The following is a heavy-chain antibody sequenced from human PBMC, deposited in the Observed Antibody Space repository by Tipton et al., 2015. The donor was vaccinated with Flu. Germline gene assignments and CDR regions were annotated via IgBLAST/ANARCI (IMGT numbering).Heavy chain of an antibody. V-gene: IGHV4-38-2*01. D-gene: IGHD3-22*01. CDR3: AGQRLILDDSSGYYDY. CDR2: IYHSGST. J-gene: IGHJ4*02. CDR1: GYSISSGYY. Sequence: LRLSCAVSGYSISSGYYWGWIRQPPGKGLEWIGSIYHSGSTYYNPSLKSRATISVDTSKNQFSLKLSSVTAADTAVYYCAGQRLILDDSSGYYDYWGQETLVTVSA.